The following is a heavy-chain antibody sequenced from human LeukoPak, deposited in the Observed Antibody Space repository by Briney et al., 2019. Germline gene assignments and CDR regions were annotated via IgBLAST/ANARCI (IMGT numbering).Heavy chain of an antibody. Sequence: GGSLRLSCAASGLTFSSYGMHWVRQAPGKGLEWVAVISYDGSNKYYADSVKGRFTISRDNSKNTLYLQMNSLRAEDTAVYYCARDRMAIFGVVNPDYFDYWGQGTLVTVSS. CDR2: ISYDGSNK. CDR3: ARDRMAIFGVVNPDYFDY. J-gene: IGHJ4*02. CDR1: GLTFSSYG. D-gene: IGHD3-3*01. V-gene: IGHV3-30*03.